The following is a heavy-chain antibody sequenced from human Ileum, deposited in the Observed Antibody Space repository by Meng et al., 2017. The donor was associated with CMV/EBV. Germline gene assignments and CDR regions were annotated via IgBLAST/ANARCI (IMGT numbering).Heavy chain of an antibody. CDR3: ARYGGGETYNFWSASYSHFGMDV. J-gene: IGHJ6*02. Sequence: GGSLRLSCTVSGFTFGSYWMTWVRQAPGRGLEWVANINEDGSEKYYVDSVKGRFIISRDNGKKSLHLQINSLRAEDTALYYCARYGGGETYNFWSASYSHFGMDVWGPGTTVTVSS. CDR1: GFTFGSYW. CDR2: INEDGSEK. V-gene: IGHV3-7*01. D-gene: IGHD3-3*01.